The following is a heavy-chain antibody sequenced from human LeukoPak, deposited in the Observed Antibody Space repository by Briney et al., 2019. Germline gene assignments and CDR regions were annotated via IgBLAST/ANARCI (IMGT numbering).Heavy chain of an antibody. D-gene: IGHD3-9*01. CDR1: GFTFGIYA. Sequence: GGSLRLSCAASGFTFGIYAMSWVRQAPGKGLEWVTFIRSDGSNKYYADSVKGRFTISRDNSKNTLYLQMNTLIADDTAVYYCAKDPLTGYYDIWGQGTMVTVSS. V-gene: IGHV3-30*02. CDR3: AKDPLTGYYDI. CDR2: IRSDGSNK. J-gene: IGHJ3*02.